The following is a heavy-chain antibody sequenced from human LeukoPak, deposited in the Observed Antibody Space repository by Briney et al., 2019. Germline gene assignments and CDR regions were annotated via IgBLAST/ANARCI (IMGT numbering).Heavy chain of an antibody. CDR1: GFTFSSYA. J-gene: IGHJ6*02. CDR3: ARDRGYHRPLHGMDV. V-gene: IGHV3-23*01. Sequence: GGSLRLSCTASGFTFSSYAMNWVRQAPGKGLEWVSGIGAGGTFTYYADSVKGRFTISRHNSKNTLYLQMNSLRAEDTAVYYCARDRGYHRPLHGMDVWGQGTTVTVSS. D-gene: IGHD5-12*01. CDR2: IGAGGTFT.